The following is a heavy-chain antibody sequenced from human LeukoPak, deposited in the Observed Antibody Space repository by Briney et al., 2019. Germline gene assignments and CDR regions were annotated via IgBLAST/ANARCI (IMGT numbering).Heavy chain of an antibody. V-gene: IGHV6-1*01. CDR2: TYYRSKWYN. J-gene: IGHJ4*02. Sequence: SQTLSLTCAISGDSVSSNSAAWSWIRQSPSRGLEWLGRTYYRSKWYNDYAVSVKSRITINPDTSGNQFSPQLNSVTPEDTAVYFCAREGDSGGHNYWGQGTLVTVSS. CDR3: AREGDSGGHNY. CDR1: GDSVSSNSAA. D-gene: IGHD2-15*01.